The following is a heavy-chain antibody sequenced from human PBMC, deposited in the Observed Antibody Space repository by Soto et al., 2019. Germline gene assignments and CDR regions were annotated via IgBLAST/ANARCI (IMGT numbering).Heavy chain of an antibody. CDR1: GVSISSGGYS. Sequence: QLQLQESGSGLVKPSQTLSLTCAVSGVSISSGGYSWSWIRQPPGKGLEWIGYIYHSGSTYYNPSLKSRVTISVDRSKNQFSLKLSSVTAADTAVYYCARGEGYSYGYGENYFDYCGQGTLVTVSS. CDR3: ARGEGYSYGYGENYFDY. CDR2: IYHSGST. J-gene: IGHJ4*02. V-gene: IGHV4-30-2*01. D-gene: IGHD5-18*01.